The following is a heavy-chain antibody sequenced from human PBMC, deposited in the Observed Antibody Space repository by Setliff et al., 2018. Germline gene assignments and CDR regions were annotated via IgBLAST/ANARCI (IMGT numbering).Heavy chain of an antibody. CDR3: VREGVDTRSSTDYRYYMDV. CDR2: TIPMFGST. D-gene: IGHD5-18*01. V-gene: IGHV1-69*05. CDR1: GYTFNNYG. J-gene: IGHJ6*03. Sequence: SVKVSCKASGYTFNNYGISWVRQAPGQGLEWMGGTIPMFGSTSYAQKFQGRVTIITDESTTTAYMELSSLGSEDTAVYYCVREGVDTRSSTDYRYYMDVWGKGTTVTVSS.